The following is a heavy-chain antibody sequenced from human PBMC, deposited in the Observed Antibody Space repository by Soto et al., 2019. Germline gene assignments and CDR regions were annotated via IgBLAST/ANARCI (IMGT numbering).Heavy chain of an antibody. V-gene: IGHV5-10-1*01. CDR1: GYSFAGYW. CDR3: ARQIYDHDPGPNFHYYFDS. D-gene: IGHD3-22*01. Sequence: PGESLKISCKGSGYSFAGYWITWVRQKPGKGLEWMGRIDPSDSQTYYSPSFRGHVTISVTKSITTVFLQWSSLRASDTAMYYCARQIYDHDPGPNFHYYFDSWGQGTPVTVSS. J-gene: IGHJ4*02. CDR2: IDPSDSQT.